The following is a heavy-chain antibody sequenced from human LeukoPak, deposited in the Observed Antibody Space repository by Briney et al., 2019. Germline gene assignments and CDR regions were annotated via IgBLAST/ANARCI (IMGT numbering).Heavy chain of an antibody. Sequence: PGGSLRVSCAASGFTFSNYGMHWVRQAPGKGLEWVAVIWSDESNKYYADSVKGRFTISRDNFKNTLYLHMNRLRAEDTTVYYCARGVVGATTGWYFDLWGRGTLVTVSS. CDR2: IWSDESNK. J-gene: IGHJ2*01. V-gene: IGHV3-33*01. CDR1: GFTFSNYG. CDR3: ARGVVGATTGWYFDL. D-gene: IGHD1-26*01.